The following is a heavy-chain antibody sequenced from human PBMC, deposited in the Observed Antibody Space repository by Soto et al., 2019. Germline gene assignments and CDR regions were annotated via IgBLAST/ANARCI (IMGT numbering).Heavy chain of an antibody. J-gene: IGHJ6*02. D-gene: IGHD3-22*01. V-gene: IGHV1-69*01. CDR2: IIPMLGIA. CDR1: GGSFSDYA. Sequence: QVQLVQSGAEVKKPGSSVKVSCQASGGSFSDYAISWVRQAPGQGLEWMGGIIPMLGIADNAQKFQGRVIITADEYTSTVYMELSSLRSEDTAVHYCARDGDYYDSSGFQRDYHYYGMDVWGQGTTVTVAS. CDR3: ARDGDYYDSSGFQRDYHYYGMDV.